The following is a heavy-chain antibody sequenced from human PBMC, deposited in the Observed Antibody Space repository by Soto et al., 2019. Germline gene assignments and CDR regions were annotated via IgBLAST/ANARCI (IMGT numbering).Heavy chain of an antibody. CDR2: IWDDGSNK. CDR1: GFTFSSYG. Sequence: QVQLVESGGGVVQPGRALRLSCAASGFTFSSYGMHWVRQAPGKGLEWVAVIWDDGSNKYYADSVKGRFTISRDNYKNTLYLQMNSMSAEDTAVYYCARDPPYYYDSSGYYYVGGAFDIWGQGTMVTVSS. CDR3: ARDPPYYYDSSGYYYVGGAFDI. V-gene: IGHV3-33*01. J-gene: IGHJ3*02. D-gene: IGHD3-22*01.